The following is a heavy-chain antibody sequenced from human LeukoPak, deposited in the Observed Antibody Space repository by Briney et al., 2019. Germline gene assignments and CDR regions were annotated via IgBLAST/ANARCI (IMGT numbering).Heavy chain of an antibody. V-gene: IGHV4-39*07. J-gene: IGHJ4*02. CDR2: IYYSGST. CDR3: AGRSEIQTWS. D-gene: IGHD5-18*01. Sequence: SETLSLTCTVSGGSISSSSYYWGWIRQPPGKGLEWIGSIYYSGSTYYNPSLESRVAIPVDTSKNQFSLKLTSVTAADTAVSDCAGRSEIQTWSGGQGTLVTVSS. CDR1: GGSISSSSYY.